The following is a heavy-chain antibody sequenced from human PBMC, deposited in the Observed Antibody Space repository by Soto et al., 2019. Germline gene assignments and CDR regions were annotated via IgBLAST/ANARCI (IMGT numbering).Heavy chain of an antibody. CDR1: GGSISSYY. Sequence: SETLSLTCTVSGGSISSYYWSWIRQPPGKGLEWIGYIYYSGSTNYNPSLKSRVTISVDTSKNQFSLKLSSVTAADTAVYYCARDIMGTNYYYYGMDVWGQGTTVTV. CDR3: ARDIMGTNYYYYGMDV. V-gene: IGHV4-59*01. J-gene: IGHJ6*02. D-gene: IGHD2-8*01. CDR2: IYYSGST.